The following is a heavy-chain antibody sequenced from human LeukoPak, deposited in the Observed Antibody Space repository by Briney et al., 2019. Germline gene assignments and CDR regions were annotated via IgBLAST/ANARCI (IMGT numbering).Heavy chain of an antibody. J-gene: IGHJ4*02. CDR2: IYYSGST. CDR1: GGSISSYY. CDR3: ARDDCSSTSCYIDY. D-gene: IGHD2-2*02. V-gene: IGHV4-59*01. Sequence: NPSETLSLTCTDSGGSISSYYWSWIRQPPGKGLEWIGYIYYSGSTNYNPSLKSRVTISVDTSKNQFSLKLSSVTAADTAVYYCARDDCSSTSCYIDYWGQGTLVTVSS.